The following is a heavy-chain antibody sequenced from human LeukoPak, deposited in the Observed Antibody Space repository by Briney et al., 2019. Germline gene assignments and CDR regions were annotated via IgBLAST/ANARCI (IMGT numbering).Heavy chain of an antibody. J-gene: IGHJ6*02. CDR1: GFTFSNYA. CDR2: ISYDGSNK. CDR3: ARDHSTVTTPPSDYYYYGMDV. D-gene: IGHD4-17*01. Sequence: GGSLRLSCAASGFTFSNYALDWVRQAPGKGLEWVAVISYDGSNKYYADSVKGRFTISRDSSKNTLYLQMNSLRAEDSAVYYCARDHSTVTTPPSDYYYYGMDVWGQGTTVTVSS. V-gene: IGHV3-30-3*01.